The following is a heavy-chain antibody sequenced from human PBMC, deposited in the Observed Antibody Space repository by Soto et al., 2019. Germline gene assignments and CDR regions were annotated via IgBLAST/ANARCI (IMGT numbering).Heavy chain of an antibody. V-gene: IGHV3-23*01. CDR3: VKKSIGTVTNRVYWSFDL. CDR2: TSGGGDVA. Sequence: EVQLLESGGGLIQPGGSLRLSCTASGFTFINYAMNWVRQAPGKGLEWVSGTSGGGDVAFYADSVKGRFAISRDNSKNTLSLQMNSLRAEDTAMYYCVKKSIGTVTNRVYWSFDLWGRGTLVTVSS. J-gene: IGHJ2*01. D-gene: IGHD4-17*01. CDR1: GFTFINYA.